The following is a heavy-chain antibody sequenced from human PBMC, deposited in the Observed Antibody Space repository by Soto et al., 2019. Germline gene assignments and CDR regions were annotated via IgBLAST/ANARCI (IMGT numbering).Heavy chain of an antibody. Sequence: PGESLKISCKASGYSFTTYWIGWVRQMPGKGLGWMGIIHPGDSSTRYSPSFQGQVIISADKSNTTAYLQWSSLKASDTAIYFCMRRSAGSPSPYYGLDVWGQGTTVTVSS. V-gene: IGHV5-51*01. CDR3: MRRSAGSPSPYYGLDV. D-gene: IGHD6-6*01. CDR2: IHPGDSST. CDR1: GYSFTTYW. J-gene: IGHJ6*02.